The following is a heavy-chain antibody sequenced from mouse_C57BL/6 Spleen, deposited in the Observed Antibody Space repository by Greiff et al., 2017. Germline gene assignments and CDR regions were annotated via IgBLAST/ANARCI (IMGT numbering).Heavy chain of an antibody. CDR3: ARCGSSLYYAMDY. D-gene: IGHD1-1*01. J-gene: IGHJ4*01. CDR2: ISSGSSTI. V-gene: IGHV5-17*01. Sequence: EVKLEESGGGLVKPGGSLKLSCAASGFTFSDYGMHWVRQAPEKGLEWVAYISSGSSTIYYADTVKGRFTISRDNAKNTLFLQMTSLRSEDTAMYYCARCGSSLYYAMDYWGQGTSVTVSS. CDR1: GFTFSDYG.